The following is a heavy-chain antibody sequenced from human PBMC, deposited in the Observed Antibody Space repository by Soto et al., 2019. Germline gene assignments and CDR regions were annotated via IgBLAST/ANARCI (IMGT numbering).Heavy chain of an antibody. V-gene: IGHV1-3*01. J-gene: IGHJ4*02. CDR3: TSMTTVTTGNDY. Sequence: ASVKVSCKASGYTFTSSAMHWVRQAPGQRLEWMGWINAGNGNTKYSQKFQGRVTITRDTSASTAYMELSSLRSEDTAVYYCTSMTTVTTGNDYWGQGTLVTVSS. CDR1: GYTFTSSA. CDR2: INAGNGNT. D-gene: IGHD4-17*01.